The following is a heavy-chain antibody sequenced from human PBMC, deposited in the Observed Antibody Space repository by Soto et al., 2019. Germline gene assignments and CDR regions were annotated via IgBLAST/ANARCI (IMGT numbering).Heavy chain of an antibody. CDR1: GYTFTSYG. V-gene: IGHV1-18*01. D-gene: IGHD6-13*01. CDR3: ARDPRTIASADREDY. J-gene: IGHJ4*02. CDR2: ISAYNGNT. Sequence: ASVKVSCKASGYTFTSYGISWVRQAPGQGLEWMGWISAYNGNTNYAQKLQGRVTMTTDTSTSTAYMELRSLRSDDTAVYYCARDPRTIASADREDYWGQGSLVTVSS.